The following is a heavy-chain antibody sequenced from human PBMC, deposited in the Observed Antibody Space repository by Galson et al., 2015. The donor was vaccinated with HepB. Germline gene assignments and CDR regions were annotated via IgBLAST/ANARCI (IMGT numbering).Heavy chain of an antibody. J-gene: IGHJ6*02. V-gene: IGHV6-1*01. CDR1: GDSVSSNSAA. CDR2: TYYRSKWYL. CDR3: TRAAIIVVLGSSYYGMDV. D-gene: IGHD2-15*01. Sequence: CAISGDSVSSNSAAWNWIRQSPSRGLEWLGRTYYRSKWYLDYAISVKSRITINPDTSKNQFSLQLSSVTPEDTAVYYCTRAAIIVVLGSSYYGMDVWGQGTTVTVSS.